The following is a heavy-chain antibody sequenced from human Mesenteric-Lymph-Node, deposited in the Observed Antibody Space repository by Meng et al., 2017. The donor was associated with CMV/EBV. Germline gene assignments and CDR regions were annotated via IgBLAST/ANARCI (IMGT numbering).Heavy chain of an antibody. Sequence: GGSLKISCAASGFTFSSYWMSWVRQAPGKGLEWVANIKQDGSEKYYVDSVKGRFTISRDNAKNSLYLQMNTLRAEDTAVYYCARDSSSWTYYQYYGMDVWGQGTTVTVSS. CDR1: GFTFSSYW. CDR3: ARDSSSWTYYQYYGMDV. CDR2: IKQDGSEK. J-gene: IGHJ6*02. D-gene: IGHD6-13*01. V-gene: IGHV3-7*01.